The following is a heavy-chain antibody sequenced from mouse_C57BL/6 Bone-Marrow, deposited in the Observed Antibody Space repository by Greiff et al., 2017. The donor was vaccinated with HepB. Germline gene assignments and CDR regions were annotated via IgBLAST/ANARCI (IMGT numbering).Heavy chain of an antibody. J-gene: IGHJ1*03. D-gene: IGHD1-1*01. CDR2: ISSGSSTI. CDR3: ARRLRSGYFDV. CDR1: GFTFSDYG. Sequence: EVKLMESGGGLVKPGGSLKLSCAASGFTFSDYGVHWVRQAPEKGLEWVAYISSGSSTIYYADTVKGRFTISRDNAKNTLFLQMTSLRSEDTAMYYCARRLRSGYFDVWGTGTTVTVSS. V-gene: IGHV5-17*01.